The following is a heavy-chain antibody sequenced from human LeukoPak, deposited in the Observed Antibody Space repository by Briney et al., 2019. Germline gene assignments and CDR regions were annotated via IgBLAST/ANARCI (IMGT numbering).Heavy chain of an antibody. V-gene: IGHV3-48*01. CDR2: ISSSSSTI. CDR3: ATTVTTRVFDY. Sequence: GGSLRLPCAASGFTFSSYSMNWVGQAPGKGLEWVSYISSSSSTIYYADSVKGRFTISRDNAKNSLYLQMNSLRAEDTAVYYCATTVTTRVFDYWGQGTLVTVSS. J-gene: IGHJ4*02. CDR1: GFTFSSYS. D-gene: IGHD4-17*01.